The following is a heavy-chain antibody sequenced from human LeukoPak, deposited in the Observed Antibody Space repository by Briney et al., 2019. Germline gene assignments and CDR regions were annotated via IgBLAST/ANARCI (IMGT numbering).Heavy chain of an antibody. CDR3: ARLNFVETIFGVMTNWFDP. CDR2: IYTSGST. CDR1: GGSISSYY. V-gene: IGHV4-4*09. D-gene: IGHD3-3*01. J-gene: IGHJ5*02. Sequence: SETLSLACTVSGGSISSYYWSWIRQHPGKGLEWIGYIYTSGSTNYNPSLKSRVTISVDTSKNQFSLKLSSVTAADTAVYYCARLNFVETIFGVMTNWFDPWGQGTLVTVSS.